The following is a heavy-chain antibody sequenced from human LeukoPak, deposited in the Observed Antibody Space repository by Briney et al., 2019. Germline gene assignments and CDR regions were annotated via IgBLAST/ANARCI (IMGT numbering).Heavy chain of an antibody. CDR2: IYYSGST. V-gene: IGHV4-59*01. CDR3: ARDRVGGLDY. D-gene: IGHD2-2*01. CDR1: GGSISSYY. Sequence: PSETLSLTCTVSGGSISSYYWSWIRQPPGKGLEWIGYIYYSGSTNYNPSLKSRVTISVDTSKNQFSLKLSSVTAADTAVYYCARDRVGGLDYWGQGTLVTVSS. J-gene: IGHJ4*02.